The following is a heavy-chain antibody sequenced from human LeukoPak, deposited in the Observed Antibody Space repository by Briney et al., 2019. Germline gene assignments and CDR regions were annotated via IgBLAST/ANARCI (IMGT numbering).Heavy chain of an antibody. J-gene: IGHJ3*02. Sequence: GASVKVSCKTSGYSFTGYYMHWVRQAPGQGLEWMGWINPNSGGTKYAQKFKGRVTMTTDTSTSTVYMELSSLRSEDTAIYYCARIRDGYNDAYDIWGQGTVVTVPS. CDR3: ARIRDGYNDAYDI. CDR1: GYSFTGYY. CDR2: INPNSGGT. D-gene: IGHD5-24*01. V-gene: IGHV1-2*02.